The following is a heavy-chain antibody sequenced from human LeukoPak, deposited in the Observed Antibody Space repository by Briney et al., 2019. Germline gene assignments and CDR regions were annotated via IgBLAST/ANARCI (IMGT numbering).Heavy chain of an antibody. CDR1: GFTFSSYA. V-gene: IGHV3-23*01. D-gene: IGHD6-13*01. Sequence: GALRLSCAASGFTFSSYAMSWVRQAPGKGLEWVSAISAGGGNTYYADSVKGRSTISRDNTKNTLYLQMNSLRAEDTAVYYCAKVLSSTWYSVGYWGQGTLVTASS. J-gene: IGHJ4*02. CDR3: AKVLSSTWYSVGY. CDR2: ISAGGGNT.